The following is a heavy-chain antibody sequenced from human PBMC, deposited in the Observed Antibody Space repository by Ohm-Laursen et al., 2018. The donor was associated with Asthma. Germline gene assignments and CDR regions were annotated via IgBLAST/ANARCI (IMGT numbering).Heavy chain of an antibody. CDR1: GFTFSSYA. Sequence: SLRLSCASSGFTFSSYAMSWVRQAPGKGLEWVSAISGSGGSTYYADSVMGRFTISRDNSKNTLYLQMNSLRAEGTAVSYCARFGRDYRSHGLDVWGQGTTVTVSS. CDR3: ARFGRDYRSHGLDV. CDR2: ISGSGGST. V-gene: IGHV3-23*01. D-gene: IGHD4-11*01. J-gene: IGHJ6*02.